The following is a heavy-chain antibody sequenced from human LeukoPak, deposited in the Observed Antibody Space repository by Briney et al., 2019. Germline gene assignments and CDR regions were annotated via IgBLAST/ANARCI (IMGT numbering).Heavy chain of an antibody. CDR3: ARRGGLDY. V-gene: IGHV3-7*01. Sequence: GGSLRLSCAASGFTFNSYWMSWVRQTPGKGLEWVANINQDGSEKYSVESVKGRFTISRDNTQNSLSLQINSLRAEDTAVYYCARRGGLDYWGQGTLVTVSS. CDR1: GFTFNSYW. D-gene: IGHD3-10*01. CDR2: INQDGSEK. J-gene: IGHJ4*02.